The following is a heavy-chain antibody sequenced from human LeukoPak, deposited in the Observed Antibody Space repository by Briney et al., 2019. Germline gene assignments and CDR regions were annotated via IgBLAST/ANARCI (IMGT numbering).Heavy chain of an antibody. CDR3: ARDLYDFWSGYLLGRFDP. CDR1: GYTFTGYY. D-gene: IGHD3-3*01. V-gene: IGHV1-2*02. CDR2: INPNSGGT. J-gene: IGHJ5*02. Sequence: ASVKVSCKASGYTFTGYYMHWVRQAPGQGLEWMGWINPNSGGTNYAQKFQGRVTMTRDTSISTAYMELSRLRSDDTAVHYCARDLYDFWSGYLLGRFDPWGQGTLVTVSS.